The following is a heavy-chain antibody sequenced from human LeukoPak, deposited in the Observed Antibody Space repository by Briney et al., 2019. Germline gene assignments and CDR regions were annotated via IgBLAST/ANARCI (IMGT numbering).Heavy chain of an antibody. D-gene: IGHD6-19*01. CDR3: ARETVAGTGYFDY. J-gene: IGHJ4*02. V-gene: IGHV3-33*01. CDR1: GFSFSSNG. CDR2: IWYDGSNK. Sequence: PGGSLRLSCAASGFSFSSNGMHWVRQAPGKGLEWVAVIWYDGSNKYYADSVKGRFTISRDNSKNTLYLQMNSLRAEDTAVYYCARETVAGTGYFDYWGQGTLVTVSS.